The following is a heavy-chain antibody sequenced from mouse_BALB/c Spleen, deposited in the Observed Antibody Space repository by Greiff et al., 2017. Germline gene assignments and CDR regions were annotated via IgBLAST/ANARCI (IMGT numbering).Heavy chain of an antibody. J-gene: IGHJ4*01. D-gene: IGHD1-1*01. CDR1: GYTFTNYW. V-gene: IGHV1-63*02. Sequence: VQGVESGAELVRPGTSVKISCKASGYTFTNYWLGWVKQRPGHGLEWIGDIYPGGGYTNYNEKFKGKATLTADTSSSTAYMQLSSLTSEDSAVYFCARSGYYGSSYLYYAMDYWGQGTSVTVSS. CDR2: IYPGGGYT. CDR3: ARSGYYGSSYLYYAMDY.